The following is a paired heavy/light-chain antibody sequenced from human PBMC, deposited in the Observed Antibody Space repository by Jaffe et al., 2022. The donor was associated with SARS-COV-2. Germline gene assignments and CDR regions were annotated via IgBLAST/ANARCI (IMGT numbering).Heavy chain of an antibody. CDR2: MNPNSGNT. J-gene: IGHJ5*02. CDR3: ARARPNNYGSGPRVDWFDP. CDR1: GYTFTSYD. Sequence: QVQLVQSGAEVKKPGASVKVSCKASGYTFTSYDINWVRQATGQGLEWMGWMNPNSGNTGYAQKFQGRVTMTRNTSISTAYMELSSLRSEDTAVYYCARARPNNYGSGPRVDWFDPWGQGTLVTVSS. V-gene: IGHV1-8*01. D-gene: IGHD3-10*01.
Light chain of an antibody. CDR1: SSNIGSNY. CDR2: RNN. CDR3: AAWDDSLSGHV. J-gene: IGLJ1*01. Sequence: QSVLTQPPSASGTPGQRVTISCSGSSSNIGSNYVYWYQQLPGTAPKLLIYRNNQRPSGVPDRFSGSKSGTSASLAISGLRSEDEADYYCAAWDDSLSGHVFGTGTKVTVL. V-gene: IGLV1-47*01.